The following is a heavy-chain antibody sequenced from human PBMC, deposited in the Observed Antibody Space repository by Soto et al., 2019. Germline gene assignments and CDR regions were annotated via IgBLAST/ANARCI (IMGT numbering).Heavy chain of an antibody. V-gene: IGHV1-46*01. Sequence: QVQLVQAGAEVKKPGASVKVSCKASGYTFTSYYMHWVRQAPGQGLERMGIINPNGGSTSYAQKVQGRVTMTRDTTTSKVYMELRSLRSEDTAVYYCARGRNNYYDSRERAFDIWGQGTMVTVSS. D-gene: IGHD3-22*01. CDR3: ARGRNNYYDSRERAFDI. CDR1: GYTFTSYY. CDR2: INPNGGST. J-gene: IGHJ3*02.